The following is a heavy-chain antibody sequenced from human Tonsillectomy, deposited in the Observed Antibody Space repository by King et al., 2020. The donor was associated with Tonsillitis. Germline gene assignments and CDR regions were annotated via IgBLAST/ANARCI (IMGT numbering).Heavy chain of an antibody. CDR1: GFTFSSYA. Sequence: EVQLVQSGGGLVQPGESLRLSCAASGFTFSSYAMSWVRQAPGKGLEWVSVIYSGGSSTYYADSVKGRFTISRDNSKNTLYLQMNSLRAEDTAVYYCAKDHYYHSSGYYYHYWGQGTLVTVSS. CDR2: IYSGGSST. V-gene: IGHV3-23*03. J-gene: IGHJ4*02. D-gene: IGHD3-22*01. CDR3: AKDHYYHSSGYYYHY.